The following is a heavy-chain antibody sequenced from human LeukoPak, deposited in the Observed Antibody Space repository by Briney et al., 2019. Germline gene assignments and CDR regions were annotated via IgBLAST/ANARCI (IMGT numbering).Heavy chain of an antibody. CDR1: GGSISSSSYY. CDR3: ARLIAVAGRLFDY. D-gene: IGHD6-19*01. J-gene: IGHJ4*02. Sequence: PSETLSLTCTVSGGSISSSSYYWGWIRQPPGEGLEWIGSIYYSGSTYYNPSLKSRVTISVDTSKNQFSLKLSSVTAADTAVYYCARLIAVAGRLFDYWGEGTLVTVSS. CDR2: IYYSGST. V-gene: IGHV4-39*01.